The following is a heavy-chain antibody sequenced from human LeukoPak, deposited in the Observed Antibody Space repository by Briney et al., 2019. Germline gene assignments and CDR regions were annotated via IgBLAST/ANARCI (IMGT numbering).Heavy chain of an antibody. CDR3: ARGLRLPARSAPAVPHV. CDR1: GGSVNYSF. Sequence: SETLSLTCAVYGGSVNYSFRNWVRQPPGKGLDWVSQIYHTGNTNYNPSLKSRVTISVDTSKNQFSLRLNAVTAADTAVYHCARGLRLPARSAPAVPHVWAKGTTVTVSA. CDR2: IYHTGNT. V-gene: IGHV4-34*01. D-gene: IGHD6-19*01. J-gene: IGHJ6*04.